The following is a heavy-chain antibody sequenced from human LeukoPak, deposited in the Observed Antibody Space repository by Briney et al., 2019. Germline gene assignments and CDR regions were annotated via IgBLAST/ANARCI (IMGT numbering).Heavy chain of an antibody. Sequence: GGSLRLSCAASGFTFSSYWMSWVRQAPGKGLEWVANIKQDGSEKVYVDSLKGRFTISRDNSKNTLNLQMNSLRAEDTAVYYCATSKYSGSYWGQGTLVTVSS. J-gene: IGHJ4*02. CDR3: ATSKYSGSY. CDR1: GFTFSSYW. D-gene: IGHD1-26*01. V-gene: IGHV3-7*03. CDR2: IKQDGSEK.